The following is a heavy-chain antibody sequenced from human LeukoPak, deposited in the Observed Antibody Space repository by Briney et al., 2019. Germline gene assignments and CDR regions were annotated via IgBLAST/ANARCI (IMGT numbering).Heavy chain of an antibody. D-gene: IGHD6-6*01. V-gene: IGHV4-4*07. Sequence: SETLSLTCTVSGGSISSYYWSWIRQPAGKGLERIGRIYTSGSTNYNPSLKSRATMSVDMSTNQFSLKLSSVTAADTAVYYCARDGDSSSSGGIYFDYWGQGTLVTVSS. CDR2: IYTSGST. CDR1: GGSISSYY. CDR3: ARDGDSSSSGGIYFDY. J-gene: IGHJ4*02.